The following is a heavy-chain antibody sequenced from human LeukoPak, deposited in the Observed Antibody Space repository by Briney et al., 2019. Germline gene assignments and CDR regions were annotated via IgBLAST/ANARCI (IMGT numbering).Heavy chain of an antibody. CDR1: GFTFSSYA. CDR2: IWYDGSNK. V-gene: IGHV3-33*01. J-gene: IGHJ6*02. Sequence: GGSLRLSCAASGFTFSSYAMYWVRQAPGKGLEWVAVIWYDGSNKYYTDSVKGRFTISRDNSKNTLYLQMNSLRAEDTAVYYCARSTDSWTNYYGMDVWGQGTTATVSS. CDR3: ARSTDSWTNYYGMDV. D-gene: IGHD3/OR15-3a*01.